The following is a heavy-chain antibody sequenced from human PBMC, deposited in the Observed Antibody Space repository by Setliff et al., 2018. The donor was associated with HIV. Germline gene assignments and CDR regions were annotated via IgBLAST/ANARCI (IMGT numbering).Heavy chain of an antibody. D-gene: IGHD2-2*01. CDR3: ARGAYRFDS. CDR2: IHHGGST. V-gene: IGHV4-39*07. CDR1: GDSISSSSCY. J-gene: IGHJ5*01. Sequence: PSETLSLTCTVSGDSISSSSCYWTWIRQPPGKGLEWIGEIHHGGSTNYMPSLKNRVTISVDTSKNQFSLTLRSLTAADTAVYYCARGAYRFDSWGQGNLVTVSS.